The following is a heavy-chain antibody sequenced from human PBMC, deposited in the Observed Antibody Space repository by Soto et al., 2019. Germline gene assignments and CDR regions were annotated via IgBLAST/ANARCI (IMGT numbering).Heavy chain of an antibody. J-gene: IGHJ6*02. CDR2: ISYDGHKE. V-gene: IGHV3-30*18. Sequence: QVQLVESGGGVVQPGRSLRLSCSASGFIFGTYGMDWVRQAPGKGLEWVALISYDGHKEFYADSVKGRFTISRDNSMNTLYLHMNSLKPEDTAMYYCAKETATSVDYYYFYGLDVWGPGTTVSVSS. CDR1: GFIFGTYG. CDR3: AKETATSVDYYYFYGLDV. D-gene: IGHD1-1*01.